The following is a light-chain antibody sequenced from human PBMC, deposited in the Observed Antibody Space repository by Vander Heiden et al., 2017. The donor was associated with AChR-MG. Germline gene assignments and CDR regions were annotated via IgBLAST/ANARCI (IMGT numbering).Light chain of an antibody. J-gene: IGKJ4*01. CDR2: AVS. CDR1: QSISTY. CDR3: QQSYSTLLT. V-gene: IGKV1-39*01. Sequence: QMTQSPSSLSASVGDRVPTTCRASQSISTYLNWYQQEPGKAPKLLIYAVSRLHSGVPSRFSGGGSVTEFTLTISNLQPEDVATYFCQQSYSTLLTFGGGSKVEIK.